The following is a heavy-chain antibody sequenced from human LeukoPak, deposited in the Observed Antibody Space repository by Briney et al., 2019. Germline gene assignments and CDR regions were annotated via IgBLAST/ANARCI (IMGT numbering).Heavy chain of an antibody. CDR2: ISWNSGSI. V-gene: IGHV3-9*01. D-gene: IGHD6-19*01. CDR3: AKDRWGSSGPADY. CDR1: GFTFDDYA. J-gene: IGHJ4*02. Sequence: PGGSLRLSCAASGFTFDDYAMHWVRQAPGKGLEWVSGISWNSGSIGYADSVKGRFTISRDNAKNSLYLQMNSLRAEDTALYYCAKDRWGSSGPADYWGQGALVTVSS.